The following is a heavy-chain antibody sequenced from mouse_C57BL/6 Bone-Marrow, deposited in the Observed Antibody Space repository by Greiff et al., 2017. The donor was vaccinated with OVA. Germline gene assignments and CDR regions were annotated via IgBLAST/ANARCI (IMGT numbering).Heavy chain of an antibody. CDR3: TRVELRQAWFAY. CDR1: GFTFSSYA. CDR2: ISSGGDYI. V-gene: IGHV5-9-1*02. D-gene: IGHD1-2*01. J-gene: IGHJ3*01. Sequence: EVQLVESGEGLVKPGGSLKLSCAASGFTFSSYAMSWVRQTPEKRLEWVAYISSGGDYIYYADTVKGRFTISRDNARNTLYLQMSRLKSEDAVKYYGTRVELRQAWFAYWGQGTLVTVSA.